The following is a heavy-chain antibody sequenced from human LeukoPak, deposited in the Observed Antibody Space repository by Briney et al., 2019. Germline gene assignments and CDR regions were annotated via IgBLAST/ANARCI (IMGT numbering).Heavy chain of an antibody. Sequence: SETLSLTCTVSGYSISSGYYWGWIRQPPGKGLEWIGSIYHSGSTYYNPSLKSRVTISVDTSKNQFSLKLSSVTAADTAVYYCARPTDSSGYYVYWGQGTLVTVSS. CDR2: IYHSGST. CDR3: ARPTDSSGYYVY. CDR1: GYSISSGYY. D-gene: IGHD3-22*01. J-gene: IGHJ4*02. V-gene: IGHV4-38-2*02.